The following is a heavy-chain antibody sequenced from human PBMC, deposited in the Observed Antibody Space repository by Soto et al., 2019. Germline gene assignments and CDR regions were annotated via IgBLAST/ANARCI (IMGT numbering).Heavy chain of an antibody. CDR2: ISGCGGST. Sequence: EVQLLESGGGLVHPGGSLSLSCAASGFTFRSYAMSCVRQAPGKGLECVSAISGCGGSTYYADSVKGPFTISRDNSKNTLYLQMNSMRAEDTVVYYCAKDHYYGDYHPGYFDTWGQVTMVTVSS. CDR1: GFTFRSYA. CDR3: AKDHYYGDYHPGYFDT. J-gene: IGHJ5*02. D-gene: IGHD4-17*01. V-gene: IGHV3-23*01.